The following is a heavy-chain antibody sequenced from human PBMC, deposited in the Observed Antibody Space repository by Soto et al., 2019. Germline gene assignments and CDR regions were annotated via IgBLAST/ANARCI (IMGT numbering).Heavy chain of an antibody. V-gene: IGHV1-2*02. CDR1: GYSFTGNS. D-gene: IGHD3-3*01. CDR3: ARVRCKYDFWSGSDAFDS. Sequence: GASVKVSCKASGYSFTGNSMHWVRQAPGQGLEWMGWINPNNGGTNYAQRFQGRVTMTRNTSISTAYMELSSLRSEDTAVYYCARVRCKYDFWSGSDAFDSWGQGTMVTVSS. CDR2: INPNNGGT. J-gene: IGHJ3*02.